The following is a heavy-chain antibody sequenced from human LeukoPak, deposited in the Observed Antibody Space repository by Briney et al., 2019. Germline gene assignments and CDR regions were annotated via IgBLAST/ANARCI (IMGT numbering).Heavy chain of an antibody. Sequence: PSETLSLTCTVSGGSISSSSYYWSWIRQPPGKGLEWIGYIYYSGSTNYNSSLKSRVTISVDMSKNQFSLKLSSVTAADTAVYYCARGVVGADSPLFDYWGQGTLVTVSS. CDR2: IYYSGST. CDR1: GGSISSSSYY. J-gene: IGHJ4*02. V-gene: IGHV4-61*01. CDR3: ARGVVGADSPLFDY. D-gene: IGHD1-26*01.